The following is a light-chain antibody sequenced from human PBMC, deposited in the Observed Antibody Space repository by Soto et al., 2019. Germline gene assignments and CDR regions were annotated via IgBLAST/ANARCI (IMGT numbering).Light chain of an antibody. CDR1: SSDVGGYTY. V-gene: IGLV2-11*01. CDR3: CSYTGSYSYV. Sequence: QSVLTQPHSVSGSPGQSVTISCTGTSSDVGGYTYVSWYQQHPGKAPELIIYDATERPSGVPDRFSGSKSGNTASLTISGLQAEDEADYYCCSYTGSYSYVFGIGTKVTV. J-gene: IGLJ1*01. CDR2: DAT.